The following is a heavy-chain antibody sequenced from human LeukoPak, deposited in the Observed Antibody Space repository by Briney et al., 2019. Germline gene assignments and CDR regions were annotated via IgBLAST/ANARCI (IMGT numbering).Heavy chain of an antibody. CDR2: ISWNSGSI. CDR3: AKDPFNGMDV. J-gene: IGHJ6*02. Sequence: GGSLRLSCAASGFTFDDYAMHWVRQAPGKGLEWVSGISWNSGSIGYADSVKGRFTISRDNSKNTLYLQMNSLRAEDTAVYYCAKDPFNGMDVWGQGTTVTVSS. V-gene: IGHV3-9*01. CDR1: GFTFDDYA.